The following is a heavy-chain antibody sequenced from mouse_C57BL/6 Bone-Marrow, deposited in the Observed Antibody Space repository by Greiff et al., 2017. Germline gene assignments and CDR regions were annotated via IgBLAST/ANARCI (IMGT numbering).Heavy chain of an antibody. Sequence: QVQLQQPGAELVMPGASVKLSCKASGYTFTSYWMHWVKQRPGQGLEWIGEIDPSDSYTNYNQKFKGKSTFTVDKSSRTAYMQLSSLTSEDSAVYYCAQTAQARYYAMDYWGQGTSVTVSS. J-gene: IGHJ4*01. D-gene: IGHD3-2*02. CDR2: IDPSDSYT. V-gene: IGHV1-69*01. CDR3: AQTAQARYYAMDY. CDR1: GYTFTSYW.